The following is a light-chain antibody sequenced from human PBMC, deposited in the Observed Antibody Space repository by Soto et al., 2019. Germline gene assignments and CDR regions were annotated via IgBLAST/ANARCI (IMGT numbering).Light chain of an antibody. V-gene: IGKV1-39*01. CDR2: AAS. CDR1: QSISSY. Sequence: SPSLSSLSASVCRRITIPCLASQSISSYLNWYQQKPGKAPKLLIYAASSLQSGVPSRFSGSGSGTDFTLTISSLQPEDFATYYCQQSYSTPLTFGPGTKVDIK. CDR3: QQSYSTPLT. J-gene: IGKJ3*01.